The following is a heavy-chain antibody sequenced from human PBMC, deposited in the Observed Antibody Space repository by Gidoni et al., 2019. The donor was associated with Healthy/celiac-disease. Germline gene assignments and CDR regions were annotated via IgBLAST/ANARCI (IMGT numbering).Heavy chain of an antibody. J-gene: IGHJ6*02. Sequence: QLQLQESGPGLVTPSETLSLPCTVSGGSIRSSSYYWGWIRQPPGKGLEWIGSIYYSGSTYYNPSLKSRVTIAVDTSKNQFSLKLSSVTAADTAVYYCARYRDPGKYYYYGMDVWGQGTTVTVSS. CDR3: ARYRDPGKYYYYGMDV. D-gene: IGHD4-4*01. V-gene: IGHV4-39*07. CDR2: IYYSGST. CDR1: GGSIRSSSYY.